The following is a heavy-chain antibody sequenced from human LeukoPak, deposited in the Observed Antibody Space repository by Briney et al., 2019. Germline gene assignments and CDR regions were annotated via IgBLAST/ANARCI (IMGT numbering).Heavy chain of an antibody. V-gene: IGHV4-59*01. J-gene: IGHJ4*02. CDR1: GGSISSYY. CDR2: IYYSGST. CDR3: ARYDQLLSLDY. D-gene: IGHD2-2*01. Sequence: SETLSLTCTVSGGSISSYYWSWIRQPPGKGLEWIGYIYYSGSTNYNPSLKSRATISVDTSKNQFSLKLSSVTAADTAVYYCARYDQLLSLDYWGQGTLVTVSS.